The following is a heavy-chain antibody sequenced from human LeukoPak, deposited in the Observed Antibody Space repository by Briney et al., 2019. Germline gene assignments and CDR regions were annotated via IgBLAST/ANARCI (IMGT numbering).Heavy chain of an antibody. D-gene: IGHD2-21*02. CDR1: GGSIGTNY. CDR2: IYYTGST. J-gene: IGHJ3*02. Sequence: TSETLSLTCTVSGGSIGTNYWNWIRQPPGKGLEWLGYIYYTGSTSYNPSLKSRVTMSVDTSKNLFSLKQTSVTAADTAVYYCASSRGVVTAYDIWGQGTVVTVSS. V-gene: IGHV4-59*01. CDR3: ASSRGVVTAYDI.